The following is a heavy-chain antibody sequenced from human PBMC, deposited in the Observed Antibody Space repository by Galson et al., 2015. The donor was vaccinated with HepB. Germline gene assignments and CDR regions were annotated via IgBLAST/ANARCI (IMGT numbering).Heavy chain of an antibody. V-gene: IGHV3-33*01. CDR2: IWCDGSTK. Sequence: SLRLSCAASEFTFSSYGMHWVRQAPGKGLEWVSIIWCDGSTKYYSDSVKGRFTISRDNSKNTLYLQMNSLRAEDTAVYYCARDRALKYFDYWGQGTLVTVSS. CDR1: EFTFSSYG. CDR3: ARDRALKYFDY. J-gene: IGHJ4*02. D-gene: IGHD1-26*01.